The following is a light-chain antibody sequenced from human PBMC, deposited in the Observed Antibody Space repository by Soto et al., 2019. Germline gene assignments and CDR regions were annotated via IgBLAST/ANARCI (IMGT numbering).Light chain of an antibody. J-gene: IGKJ4*01. CDR1: QSVSSSD. V-gene: IGKV3-20*01. CDR3: QQYGSSPT. Sequence: EIGLTQPPGTLSLSPGERAPLSSRALQSVSSSDLAWYQHKPGQAPSLLIYGASSRATGIPARFSGSGSGTDFTLTISSLEPEDVAVYYCQQYGSSPTFGGGTKVEIK. CDR2: GAS.